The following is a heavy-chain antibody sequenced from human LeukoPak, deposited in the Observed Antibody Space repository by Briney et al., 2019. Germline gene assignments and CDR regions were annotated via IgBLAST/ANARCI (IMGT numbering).Heavy chain of an antibody. CDR2: IKQDGSEK. CDR1: GFTFSSYW. D-gene: IGHD6-13*01. Sequence: GGSLRLSCAASGFTFSSYWMSWVRKAPGKGLEWVANIKQDGSEKYYVDSVKGRFTISRDNAKNSLYLQMNSLRAEDTAVYYCARDEGDSWTYYGMDVWGQGTTVTVSS. CDR3: ARDEGDSWTYYGMDV. V-gene: IGHV3-7*03. J-gene: IGHJ6*02.